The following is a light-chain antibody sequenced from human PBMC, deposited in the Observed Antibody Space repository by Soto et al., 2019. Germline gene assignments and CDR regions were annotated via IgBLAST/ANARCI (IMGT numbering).Light chain of an antibody. Sequence: EIVLTQSPGTLSLSPGERATLSCRASQSVTNSYLAWYQQKPGQAPRLLIYGASSRATGIPDRFSGSGSGTDFTLTISRLEPEDFAVYYCHQYGSSPRTFGQRTKVEIK. V-gene: IGKV3-20*01. J-gene: IGKJ1*01. CDR2: GAS. CDR3: HQYGSSPRT. CDR1: QSVTNSY.